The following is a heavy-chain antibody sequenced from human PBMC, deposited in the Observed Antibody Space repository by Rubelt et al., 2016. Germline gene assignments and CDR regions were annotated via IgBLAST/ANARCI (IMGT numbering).Heavy chain of an antibody. Sequence: DVQLVESGGGLVQPGRSLRLSCTASGFTFVDYAMAWFRQAPGKGLEWVGFIRTIADGGTTEYAASLKGRFTISRYESKRKAFLQMNSLKTEDTAGYCCTRDRPIDYWGQGTLVTVSS. V-gene: IGHV3-49*03. CDR1: GFTFVDYA. J-gene: IGHJ4*02. CDR3: TRDRPIDY. CDR2: IRTIADGGTT.